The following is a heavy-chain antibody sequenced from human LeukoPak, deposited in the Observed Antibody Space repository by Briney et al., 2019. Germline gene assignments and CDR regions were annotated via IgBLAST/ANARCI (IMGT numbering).Heavy chain of an antibody. CDR2: IYYSGST. V-gene: IGHV4-59*01. CDR3: TRVSYYGTQPPD. CDR1: GGSISSYY. J-gene: IGHJ4*02. Sequence: SETLSLTCTVSGGSISSYYWSWIRQPPGKGLEWIGYIYYSGSTNYNPSLKSRVTISVDTSKNQFSLSVSSVTAADTAVYYCTRVSYYGTQPPDWGQGTLVTVSS. D-gene: IGHD3-10*01.